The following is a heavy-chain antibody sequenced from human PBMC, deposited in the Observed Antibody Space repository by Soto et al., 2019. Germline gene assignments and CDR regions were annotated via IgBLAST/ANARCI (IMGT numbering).Heavy chain of an antibody. Sequence: SETLSLTCTVSGGSISSSSYYWGWIRQPPGKGLEWIGGIYYSGSTYYNPSLKSRVTISVDTSKNQFSLKLSSVTAADTAVYYCATNIAARPVYYGMDVWGQGTTVT. CDR2: IYYSGST. D-gene: IGHD6-6*01. V-gene: IGHV4-39*01. CDR3: ATNIAARPVYYGMDV. CDR1: GGSISSSSYY. J-gene: IGHJ6*02.